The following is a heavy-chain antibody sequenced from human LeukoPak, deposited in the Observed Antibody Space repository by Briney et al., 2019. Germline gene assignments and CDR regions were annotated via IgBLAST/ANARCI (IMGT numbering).Heavy chain of an antibody. J-gene: IGHJ4*02. Sequence: ASVKDSCKASGYRFTRYGIRWVRQAPGQGLEWMGWISAYNGNTNYAQKLQGRVTMTTDTSTSTAYMELRSLRADDTAVYYCARGGDGDILTGLVFDYWGQGTLVTVSS. CDR2: ISAYNGNT. V-gene: IGHV1-18*01. CDR1: GYRFTRYG. CDR3: ARGGDGDILTGLVFDY. D-gene: IGHD3-9*01.